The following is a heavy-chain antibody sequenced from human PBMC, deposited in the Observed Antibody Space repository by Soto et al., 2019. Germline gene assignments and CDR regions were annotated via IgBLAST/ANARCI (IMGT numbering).Heavy chain of an antibody. CDR1: GGSFSDYY. V-gene: IGHV4-34*01. CDR3: ARAPPFYSYGMDV. J-gene: IGHJ6*02. Sequence: SETLSLTCAMYGGSFSDYYCSWIRQSPGKGLEWIGEINHSGSTNYNPSLKTRVTISLDTSMNLFSLRLSSVTAADTAMYYCARAPPFYSYGMDVWGQGTTVTVSS. CDR2: INHSGST.